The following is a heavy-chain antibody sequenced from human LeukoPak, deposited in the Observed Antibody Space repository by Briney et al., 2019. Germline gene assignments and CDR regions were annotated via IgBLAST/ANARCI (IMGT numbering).Heavy chain of an antibody. D-gene: IGHD3-22*01. Sequence: PGGSLRLSCAASGFTFSSYAMSWVRRAPGKGLERVSAISGSGGSTYYADSVKGRFTISRDNSKNTLYLQMNSLRAEDTAVYYCAKDPNYDSSGYYYIDYWGQGTLVTVSS. CDR1: GFTFSSYA. V-gene: IGHV3-23*01. J-gene: IGHJ4*02. CDR2: ISGSGGST. CDR3: AKDPNYDSSGYYYIDY.